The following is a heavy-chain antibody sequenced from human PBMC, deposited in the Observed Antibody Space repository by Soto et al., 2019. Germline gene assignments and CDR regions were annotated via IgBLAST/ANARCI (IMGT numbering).Heavy chain of an antibody. CDR1: GGTVSSYA. CDR3: ARDVSSDTTGFRGYDL. CDR2: FIPIFVSA. Sequence: QLHLVQSGAEVKKAGSSVKVSCKASGGTVSSYAITWVRQAPGKGLEWMGVFIPIFVSAHYAPKFQGRITITADESTSTAYMELSGLTSEDTAIYYWARDVSSDTTGFRGYDLWGQGTPVTVSS. V-gene: IGHV1-69*01. J-gene: IGHJ4*02. D-gene: IGHD4-17*01.